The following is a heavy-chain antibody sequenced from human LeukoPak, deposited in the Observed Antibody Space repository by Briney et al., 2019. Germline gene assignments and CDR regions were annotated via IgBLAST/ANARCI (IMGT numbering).Heavy chain of an antibody. CDR2: IQQDGSAK. Sequence: GGSLRLSCAASGFTFSSYWMSWVRQAPGKGLEWVANIQQDGSAKYSVDSVKGRFTISRDNTNNSLYMQMNSLRAEDTAVYYCARVMSASVWRSYGSYYYYYMDIWGKGTTVTVSS. J-gene: IGHJ6*03. D-gene: IGHD3-16*01. CDR3: ARVMSASVWRSYGSYYYYYMDI. V-gene: IGHV3-7*01. CDR1: GFTFSSYW.